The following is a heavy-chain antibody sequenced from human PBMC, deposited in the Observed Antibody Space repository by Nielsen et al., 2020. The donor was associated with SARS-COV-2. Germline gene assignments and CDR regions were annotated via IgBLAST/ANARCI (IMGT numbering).Heavy chain of an antibody. CDR3: AKYFYGSGSLFDY. D-gene: IGHD3-10*01. V-gene: IGHV3-13*04. J-gene: IGHJ4*02. Sequence: GESLKISCAASGFTFSTFDMHWVRQSTGKGLEWVSAIGTSGDTYYPDSVKGRFTISRDNSKDTLFLQMNSLRLEDTAVYYCAKYFYGSGSLFDYWGQGTLVSVSS. CDR1: GFTFSTFD. CDR2: IGTSGDT.